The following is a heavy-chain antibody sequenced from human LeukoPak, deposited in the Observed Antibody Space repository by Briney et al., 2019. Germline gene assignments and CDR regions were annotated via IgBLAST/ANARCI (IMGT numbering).Heavy chain of an antibody. CDR3: ARGVPGYSSSWFDD. Sequence: PGESLRLSCAASGFTFSTYWMHWVRQVPGKGLVWVSRIKSDGRTTSYADSVKGRFTISRDNARNTLYLQMNSLRAEDTAVYYCARGVPGYSSSWFDDWGQGTLVTVSS. J-gene: IGHJ4*02. CDR2: IKSDGRTT. D-gene: IGHD6-13*01. V-gene: IGHV3-74*01. CDR1: GFTFSTYW.